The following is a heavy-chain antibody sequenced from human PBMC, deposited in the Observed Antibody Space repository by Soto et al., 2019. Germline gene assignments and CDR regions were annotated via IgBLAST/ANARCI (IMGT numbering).Heavy chain of an antibody. CDR3: ARGGPFYDSSGYYHSYYFDY. CDR2: ISSSSSYI. CDR1: GFTFSSYS. Sequence: GGSLRLSCAASGFTFSSYSMNWVRQAPGKGLEWVSSISSSSSYIYYADSVKGRFTISRDNAKNSLYLQMNSLRAEDTAVYYCARGGPFYDSSGYYHSYYFDYWGQGTLVTVSS. J-gene: IGHJ4*02. D-gene: IGHD3-22*01. V-gene: IGHV3-21*01.